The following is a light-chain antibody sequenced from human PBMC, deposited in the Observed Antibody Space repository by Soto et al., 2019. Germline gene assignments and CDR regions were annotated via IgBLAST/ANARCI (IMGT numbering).Light chain of an antibody. V-gene: IGLV2-11*01. CDR2: DVT. CDR3: SSYAGSYTWV. Sequence: SVLTQARSVSGSPGQSVTISCTGTSSDVGGYKHVSWYQQHPGKAPKFIIYDVTKRPSGVPDRFSASKSGNTASLTISGLQAEDEADYYCSSYAGSYTWVFGGGTKLTVL. CDR1: SSDVGGYKH. J-gene: IGLJ3*02.